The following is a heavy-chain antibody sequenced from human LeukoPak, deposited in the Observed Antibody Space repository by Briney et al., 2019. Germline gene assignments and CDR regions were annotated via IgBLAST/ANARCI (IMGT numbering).Heavy chain of an antibody. CDR2: MNPNSGNT. CDR1: GGTFSSYA. CDR3: ARGRTGWFDP. V-gene: IGHV1-8*02. Sequence: ASVKVSCKASGGTFSSYAISWVRQAPGQGLEWMGWMNPNSGNTGYAQKFQGRVTMTRNTSISTAYMELSSLRSEDTAVYYCARGRTGWFDPWGQGTLVTVSS. J-gene: IGHJ5*02.